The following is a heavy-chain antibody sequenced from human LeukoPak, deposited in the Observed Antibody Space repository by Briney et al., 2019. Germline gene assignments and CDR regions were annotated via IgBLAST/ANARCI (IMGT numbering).Heavy chain of an antibody. V-gene: IGHV1-2*02. CDR1: GYTFTGYY. D-gene: IGHD2-2*01. Sequence: ASVKVSCKASGYTFTGYYMHWVRQAPGQGLEWMGWINPNSGGTNYAQKFQGRVTMTRDTSISRAYMELSRLRSDDTAVYYCARGQYCSSTSCYNNWFDPWGQGTLVTVSS. CDR2: INPNSGGT. J-gene: IGHJ5*02. CDR3: ARGQYCSSTSCYNNWFDP.